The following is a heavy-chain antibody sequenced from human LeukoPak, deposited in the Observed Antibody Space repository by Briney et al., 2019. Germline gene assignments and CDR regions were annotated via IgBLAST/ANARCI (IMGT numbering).Heavy chain of an antibody. D-gene: IGHD6-13*01. J-gene: IGHJ4*02. CDR3: ARRLASIAATVGPSVDY. V-gene: IGHV4-34*01. CDR1: GGSFSGYY. CDR2: INHSGST. Sequence: KPSETLSLTCAVYGGSFSGYYWSWIRQPPGKGLEWIGEINHSGSTNYNPSLKSRVTISVDTSKNQFSLKLSSVTAADTAVYYCARRLASIAATVGPSVDYWGQGTLVTVSS.